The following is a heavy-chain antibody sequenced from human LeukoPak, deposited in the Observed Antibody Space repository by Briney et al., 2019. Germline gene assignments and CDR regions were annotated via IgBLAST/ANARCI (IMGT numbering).Heavy chain of an antibody. D-gene: IGHD6-25*01. Sequence: SETLSLTCTVSGGSISSSYWSWIRQPPGKGLEWIAYIYYSGSIYYSPSLKSRATISVDTSKSQFSLKVNSVTAADTAVYYCARGGYWFDSWGQGTLVTVSS. J-gene: IGHJ5*01. CDR2: IYYSGSI. CDR3: ARGGYWFDS. V-gene: IGHV4-59*01. CDR1: GGSISSSY.